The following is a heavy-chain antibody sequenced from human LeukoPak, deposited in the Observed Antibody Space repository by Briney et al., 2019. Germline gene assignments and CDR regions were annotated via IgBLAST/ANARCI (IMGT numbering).Heavy chain of an antibody. J-gene: IGHJ1*01. CDR3: ARHYYGSGSYLYFQH. D-gene: IGHD3-10*01. Sequence: SETLSLTCTVSGVSISSYYWSWIRQPPGKGLEWIGYICCSGSTNYYPSLKRRVTISADTSKNYFSLKLSSVTAADTAVYYCARHYYGSGSYLYFQHWGQGTLVTVSS. V-gene: IGHV4-59*08. CDR1: GVSISSYY. CDR2: ICCSGST.